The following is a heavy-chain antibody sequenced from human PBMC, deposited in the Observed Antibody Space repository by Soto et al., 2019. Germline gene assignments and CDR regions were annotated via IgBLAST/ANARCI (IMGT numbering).Heavy chain of an antibody. CDR2: VYYSGST. CDR3: GRLEGLATISYYFDY. V-gene: IGHV4-39*01. Sequence: SETLSLTCTVSCVSVSSSSYYWGWVRPPPGKGLEWIGSVYYSGSTYYNPSLESRVTISVDKSKNQFSLKLMSLSAADTAVYYCGRLEGLATISYYFDYWGQGALVTVSS. D-gene: IGHD3-9*01. J-gene: IGHJ4*02. CDR1: CVSVSSSSYY.